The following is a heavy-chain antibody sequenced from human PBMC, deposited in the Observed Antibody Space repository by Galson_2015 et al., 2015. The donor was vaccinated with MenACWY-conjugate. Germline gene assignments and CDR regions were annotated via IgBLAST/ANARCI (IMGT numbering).Heavy chain of an antibody. Sequence: SVKVSCKASGYTFTSYGISWVRQAPGQGLEWMGWISAYNGNTNYAQKFQGRVTMTTDASTTTAYMELRSLRSDDTAVYYCARGGGLYYYDSSGYYAYWGQGTLATVSS. J-gene: IGHJ4*02. CDR2: ISAYNGNT. V-gene: IGHV1-18*01. D-gene: IGHD3-22*01. CDR3: ARGGGLYYYDSSGYYAY. CDR1: GYTFTSYG.